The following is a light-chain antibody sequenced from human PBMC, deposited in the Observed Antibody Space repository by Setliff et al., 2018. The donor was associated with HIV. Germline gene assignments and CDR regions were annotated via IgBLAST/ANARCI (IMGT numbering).Light chain of an antibody. CDR3: AAWDDSLTGYV. J-gene: IGLJ1*01. CDR1: SSNIGSNT. V-gene: IGLV1-44*01. CDR2: SNY. Sequence: QSVLTQPPSASGTPGQRVTISCSGSSSNIGSNTVNWYQQLPGTAPKLLIYSNYQRPSGVPDRFSGSNSGTSASLAISGLQSEDEADYYCAAWDDSLTGYVFGTGTKVTVL.